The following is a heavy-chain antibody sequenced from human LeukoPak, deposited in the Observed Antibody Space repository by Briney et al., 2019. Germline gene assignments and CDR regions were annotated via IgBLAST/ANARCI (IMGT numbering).Heavy chain of an antibody. D-gene: IGHD2/OR15-2a*01. CDR2: IYYTGST. CDR1: GDSISNYF. J-gene: IGHJ4*02. V-gene: IGHV4-59*01. CDR3: ARSRRPVSSRYDY. Sequence: SETLSLTCTVSGDSISNYFWSWIRQPPGKGLEWIGYIYYTGSTISNPSLKSRVTISVDTSKNHFSLKLTSVTAADTVVYYCARSRRPVSSRYDYWGQGTLVTVSS.